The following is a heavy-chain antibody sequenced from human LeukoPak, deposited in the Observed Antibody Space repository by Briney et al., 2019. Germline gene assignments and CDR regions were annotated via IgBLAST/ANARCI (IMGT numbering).Heavy chain of an antibody. V-gene: IGHV4-31*03. J-gene: IGHJ4*02. Sequence: SETLSLTCTVSGGSISSGGYYWSWIRQRPGKGLEWIGYIYYSGSTYYNPSLKSRVTISVDTSKNQFSLKLSSVTAADTAVYYCARSKYSSGWYVLGFDYWGQGTLVTVSS. CDR2: IYYSGST. D-gene: IGHD6-19*01. CDR3: ARSKYSSGWYVLGFDY. CDR1: GGSISSGGYY.